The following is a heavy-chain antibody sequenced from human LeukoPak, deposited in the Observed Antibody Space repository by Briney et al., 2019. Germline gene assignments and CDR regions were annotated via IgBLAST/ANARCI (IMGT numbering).Heavy chain of an antibody. CDR2: ISDSGGDT. Sequence: GGSLRLYCAASGFTFSGFAMSWVRQAPGKGLELVSVISDSGGDTHYADSVKGRFTISRDNSKNTLYLQMNSLRAEDTAIYYCAKGPAVTMLILAPDNWFDPWGQGTLVTVSS. CDR1: GFTFSGFA. CDR3: AKGPAVTMLILAPDNWFDP. D-gene: IGHD3-10*01. J-gene: IGHJ5*02. V-gene: IGHV3-23*01.